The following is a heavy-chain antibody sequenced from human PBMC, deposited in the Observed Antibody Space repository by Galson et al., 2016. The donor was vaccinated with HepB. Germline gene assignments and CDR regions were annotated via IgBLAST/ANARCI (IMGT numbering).Heavy chain of an antibody. CDR1: GFTFSDYA. CDR3: ARMRYSSGWLDGFDI. Sequence: SLRLSCAASGFTFSDYAMSWVRQAPGKGLQWVSTIRGTGVTTHYADSVKGRFTISRDNAKKSLYLQMNSLRAEDTAVYYCARMRYSSGWLDGFDIWGQGTMVTVSS. D-gene: IGHD6-19*01. CDR2: IRGTGVTT. J-gene: IGHJ3*02. V-gene: IGHV3-23*01.